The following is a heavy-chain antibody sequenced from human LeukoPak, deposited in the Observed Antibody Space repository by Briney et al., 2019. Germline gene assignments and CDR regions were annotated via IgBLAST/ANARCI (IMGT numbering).Heavy chain of an antibody. V-gene: IGHV4-59*12. J-gene: IGHJ4*02. D-gene: IGHD3-9*01. Sequence: MSSETLSLTCTVSGDSMSSYYWSWIRQPPGKGLEWIGYIYYSGHTNYNPSLKSRVTISVDTSKNQFSLKLSSVTAADTAVYYCAIPYYDISTGYQYYFDYWGQGTLVTVSS. CDR1: GDSMSSYY. CDR3: AIPYYDISTGYQYYFDY. CDR2: IYYSGHT.